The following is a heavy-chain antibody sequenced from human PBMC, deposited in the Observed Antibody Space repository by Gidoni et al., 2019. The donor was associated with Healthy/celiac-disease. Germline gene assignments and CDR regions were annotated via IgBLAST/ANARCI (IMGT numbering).Heavy chain of an antibody. J-gene: IGHJ6*03. CDR3: ATGSLTRTPYYYYMDV. D-gene: IGHD2-2*01. V-gene: IGHV1-24*01. CDR2: FDPEDGET. CDR1: GYTLTELS. Sequence: QVQLVQSGAEVKQPGASVTVPCKVSGYTLTELSMHWVRQAPGKGLEWMGGFDPEDGETIYAQKFQGRVTMTEDTSTDTAYMELSSLRSEDTAVYYCATGSLTRTPYYYYMDVWGKGTTVTVSS.